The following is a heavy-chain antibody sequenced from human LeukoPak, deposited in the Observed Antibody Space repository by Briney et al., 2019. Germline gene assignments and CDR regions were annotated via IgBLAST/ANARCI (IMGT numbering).Heavy chain of an antibody. CDR2: IYTSGST. D-gene: IGHD2-15*01. V-gene: IGHV4-4*07. Sequence: SETLSLTCTVSGGSISTYYWSWIRQPAGKGLEWIGRIYTSGSTNYNPSLKSRVTMSVDKSKNQFSLNRSSMTAADTAVYYCASPQKYCSGGSCYRGYFQHWGQGTLVTVSS. J-gene: IGHJ1*01. CDR1: GGSISTYY. CDR3: ASPQKYCSGGSCYRGYFQH.